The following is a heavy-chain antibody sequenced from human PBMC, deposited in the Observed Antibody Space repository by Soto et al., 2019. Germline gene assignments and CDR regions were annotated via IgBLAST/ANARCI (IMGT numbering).Heavy chain of an antibody. CDR1: GFTVRSHA. CDR2: ISGSGDGT. D-gene: IGHD2-8*01. V-gene: IGHV3-23*01. J-gene: IGHJ6*02. CDR3: TRSRRSILMVYGFGGMDV. Sequence: GGSLRLCFAASGFTVRSHAMSWVRQAPGKGLEWVSSISGSGDGTYYEDPVKGRFTISRDSSSSTLYLQMDNLRGEDTAVYFCTRSRRSILMVYGFGGMDVWGQGTTVTVSS.